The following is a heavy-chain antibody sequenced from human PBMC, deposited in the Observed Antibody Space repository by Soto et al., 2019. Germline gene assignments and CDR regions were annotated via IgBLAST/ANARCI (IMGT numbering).Heavy chain of an antibody. V-gene: IGHV1-69*13. J-gene: IGHJ6*02. Sequence: SLKVSCKASGYTFTSYGISWVRQDPGQGLEWMGGIIPIFGTANYAQKFQGRVTITADESTSTAYMELSSLRSEDTAVYYCARGLGYCSSTSCQGNYYYYGMDVWGHGTTVTVSS. CDR2: IIPIFGTA. CDR3: ARGLGYCSSTSCQGNYYYYGMDV. D-gene: IGHD2-2*01. CDR1: GYTFTSYG.